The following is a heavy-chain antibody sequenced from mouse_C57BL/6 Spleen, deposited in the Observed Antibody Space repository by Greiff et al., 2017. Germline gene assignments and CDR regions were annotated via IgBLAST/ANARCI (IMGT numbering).Heavy chain of an antibody. Sequence: VPLQESGPGLVQPSQSLSITCTVSGFSLTSYGVHWVRHSPGKGLEWLGGIWRGGSTDYNAAFMSRLNITKDNSKSQDFVKMNSLQADYTDIYYCAKKGGYDYDAMDDWGQGTSVTVSS. J-gene: IGHJ4*01. CDR1: GFSLTSYG. D-gene: IGHD2-2*01. V-gene: IGHV2-5*01. CDR3: AKKGGYDYDAMDD. CDR2: IWRGGST.